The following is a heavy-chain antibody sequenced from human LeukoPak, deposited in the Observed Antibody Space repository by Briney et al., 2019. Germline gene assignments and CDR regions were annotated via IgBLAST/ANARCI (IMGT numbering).Heavy chain of an antibody. V-gene: IGHV1-18*01. J-gene: IGHJ4*02. CDR1: GYTFTRSG. CDR2: SSAYTGNT. D-gene: IGHD6-13*01. Sequence: GASQKVSCKASGYTFTRSGIIWVRQAPGHRLEWRGWSSAYTGNTNYAQKLQGRVTMTTDTSTSTAYMELRNLRSDDTAVYYCARALSGPEKIAAAGTPPAYWGQGTLVTVSS. CDR3: ARALSGPEKIAAAGTPPAY.